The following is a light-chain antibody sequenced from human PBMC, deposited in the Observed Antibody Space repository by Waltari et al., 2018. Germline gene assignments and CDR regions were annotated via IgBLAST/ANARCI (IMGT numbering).Light chain of an antibody. CDR1: QSVSTY. Sequence: DIVLTQSPATLSLSPGEGATLSCRASQSVSTYLAWFQQRHGQAPRLLISDASNRATGIPARFSGSGSGTDFTLTISSLEPEDFAVYYCQQRSDWWTFGQGTKVEIK. CDR2: DAS. J-gene: IGKJ1*01. CDR3: QQRSDWWT. V-gene: IGKV3-11*01.